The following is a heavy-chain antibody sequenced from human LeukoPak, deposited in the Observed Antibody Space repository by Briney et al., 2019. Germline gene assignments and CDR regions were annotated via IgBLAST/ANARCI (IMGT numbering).Heavy chain of an antibody. J-gene: IGHJ4*02. CDR2: INHSGST. Sequence: SETLSLTCAVYGGSFSGYYWSWIRQPPGKGLEWIGEINHSGSTNYNPSLKSRVTISVDTSKNQFSLKLSSVTAADTAVYYCARRKARITMVRGGPFDYWGQGTLVAVSS. V-gene: IGHV4-34*01. CDR3: ARRKARITMVRGGPFDY. CDR1: GGSFSGYY. D-gene: IGHD3-10*01.